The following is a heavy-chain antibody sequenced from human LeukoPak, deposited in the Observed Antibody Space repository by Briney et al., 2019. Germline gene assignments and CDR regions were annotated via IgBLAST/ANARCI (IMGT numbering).Heavy chain of an antibody. CDR3: AKDNYDYGDYDGGDY. J-gene: IGHJ4*02. CDR1: GFTFSTYC. CDR2: IRYDGSNK. D-gene: IGHD4-17*01. Sequence: GGSLRLSCAASGFTFSTYCIHWVRQAPGKGLEWVAFIRYDGSNKYYADSVKGRFTISRDNSKNTLYLQMNSLRAEDTAVYYCAKDNYDYGDYDGGDYWGQGTLVTVSS. V-gene: IGHV3-30*02.